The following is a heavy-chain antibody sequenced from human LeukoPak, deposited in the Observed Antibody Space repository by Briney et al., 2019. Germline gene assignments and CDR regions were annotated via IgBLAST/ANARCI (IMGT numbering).Heavy chain of an antibody. V-gene: IGHV1-18*01. D-gene: IGHD3-22*01. Sequence: GASVKVSCKASGYTFTSYGISWVRQAPGQGLEWMGWISAYNGNTNYAQKLQGRVTMTTDTSTSTAYMELRSLRSDDTAVYYCARGLRTYYYDSSGYYPYWGQGTLVTVSS. CDR2: ISAYNGNT. CDR3: ARGLRTYYYDSSGYYPY. CDR1: GYTFTSYG. J-gene: IGHJ4*02.